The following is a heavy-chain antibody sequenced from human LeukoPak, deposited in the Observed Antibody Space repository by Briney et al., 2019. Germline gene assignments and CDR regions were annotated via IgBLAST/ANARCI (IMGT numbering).Heavy chain of an antibody. CDR2: IHHNWNT. Sequence: SETLSLTCTVSGDSISTSSYYWGWIRQPPGKGLEWIANIHHNWNTYYNPSLNSRVIVSLDKSKNQFSLILRSVTAGDTAVYYCATDRGYYDTIGYTYNWFDPWGQGTLVTVSS. J-gene: IGHJ5*02. V-gene: IGHV4-39*07. D-gene: IGHD3-22*01. CDR1: GDSISTSSYY. CDR3: ATDRGYYDTIGYTYNWFDP.